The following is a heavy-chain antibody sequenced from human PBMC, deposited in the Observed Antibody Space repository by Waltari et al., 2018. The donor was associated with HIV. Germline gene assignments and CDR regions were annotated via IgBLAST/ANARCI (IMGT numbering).Heavy chain of an antibody. CDR3: ASSPSSGTRNDY. CDR1: GFTVSSNY. CDR2: IYIGGST. Sequence: EVQLVETGGGLIQPGGSLRLSCAASGFTVSSNYMSWVRQAPGRGLEWFSVIYIGGSTYSADSVKGRFTISRDNSKNPLYLQMNSLRAEDTAVYYCASSPSSGTRNDYWGQGTLVTVSS. J-gene: IGHJ4*02. V-gene: IGHV3-53*02. D-gene: IGHD3-22*01.